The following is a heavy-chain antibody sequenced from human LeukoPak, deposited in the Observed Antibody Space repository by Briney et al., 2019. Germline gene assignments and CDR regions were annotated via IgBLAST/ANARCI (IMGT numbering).Heavy chain of an antibody. CDR3: AKGIGFGVAISDY. CDR2: IRYDGSNK. Sequence: PGGSLRLSCAASGFTFSSYGMHWVRQAPGKGLEWVAFIRYDGSNKYYADSVKGRFTISRDNSKNTLYLQMNSLRAEDTAVYYCAKGIGFGVAISDYWGQGTLVTVSS. V-gene: IGHV3-30*02. D-gene: IGHD3-3*01. J-gene: IGHJ4*02. CDR1: GFTFSSYG.